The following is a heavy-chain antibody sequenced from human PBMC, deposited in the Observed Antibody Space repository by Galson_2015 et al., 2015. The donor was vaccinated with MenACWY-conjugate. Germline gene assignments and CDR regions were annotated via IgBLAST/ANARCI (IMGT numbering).Heavy chain of an antibody. Sequence: SETLSLTCRVSGGSMSPYYWTWIRQTPEKGLEWIGWLHYTGSTKYNPSLKSRITISVDTSNNQFSLNVYSVTAADTAIYYCARYNWNNWFDPWGQGTLVTVSP. CDR1: GGSMSPYY. CDR3: ARYNWNNWFDP. D-gene: IGHD1-20*01. J-gene: IGHJ5*02. CDR2: LHYTGST. V-gene: IGHV4-59*01.